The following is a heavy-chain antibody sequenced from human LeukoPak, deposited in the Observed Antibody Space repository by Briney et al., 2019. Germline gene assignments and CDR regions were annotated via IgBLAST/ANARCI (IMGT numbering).Heavy chain of an antibody. CDR3: ATLGQSR. Sequence: ASVKVSCKASGYTFTGYYMHWVRQAPGQGLEWMGWINPNSGGTNYAQKFQGRVTMTEDTSTDTAYMELSSLRSEDTAVYYCATLGQSRWGQGTLVTVSS. CDR2: INPNSGGT. CDR1: GYTFTGYY. D-gene: IGHD3-3*02. V-gene: IGHV1-2*02. J-gene: IGHJ1*01.